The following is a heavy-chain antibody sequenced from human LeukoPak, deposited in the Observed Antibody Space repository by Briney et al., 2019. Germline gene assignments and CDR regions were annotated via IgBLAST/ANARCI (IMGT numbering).Heavy chain of an antibody. CDR1: GGSISSGDYY. J-gene: IGHJ4*02. V-gene: IGHV4-30-4*08. Sequence: SETLSFTCTVSGGSISSGDYYWSWIRQPPGKGLEWIGYIYYSGSTYYNPSLKSRVTISVDTSKNQFSLKLSSVTAADTAVYYCAREREQGSYFDYWGQGTLVTVS. CDR3: AREREQGSYFDY. D-gene: IGHD1-26*01. CDR2: IYYSGST.